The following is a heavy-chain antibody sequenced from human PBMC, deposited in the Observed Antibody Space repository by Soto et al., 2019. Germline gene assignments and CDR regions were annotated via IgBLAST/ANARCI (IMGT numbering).Heavy chain of an antibody. CDR1: GGTFSSYA. CDR3: ARKRYDFWSGYYLHYFDY. Sequence: QVQLVQSGAEVKKPGSSVKVSCKASGGTFSSYAISWVRQAPGQGLEWMGGIIPIFGTANYAQKFQGRVTITADESTSTAYMERSSLRSEDTAVYYCARKRYDFWSGYYLHYFDYWGQGTLVTVSS. CDR2: IIPIFGTA. D-gene: IGHD3-3*01. J-gene: IGHJ4*02. V-gene: IGHV1-69*01.